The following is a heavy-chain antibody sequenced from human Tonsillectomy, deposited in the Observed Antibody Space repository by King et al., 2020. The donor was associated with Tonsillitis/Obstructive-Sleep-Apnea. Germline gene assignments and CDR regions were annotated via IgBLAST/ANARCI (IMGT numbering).Heavy chain of an antibody. CDR2: INSDGSST. Sequence: VQLVESGGGLVQPGGSLRLSCAASGFTFSSYWMHWVRHAPGKGLVWVSRINSDGSSTSYAYYVKGRFTISRDNAKNTLYLQMNSLRAEDTAVYYCASSCSGGSCYSDAFDIWGQGTMVTGSS. CDR3: ASSCSGGSCYSDAFDI. J-gene: IGHJ3*02. D-gene: IGHD2-15*01. V-gene: IGHV3-74*01. CDR1: GFTFSSYW.